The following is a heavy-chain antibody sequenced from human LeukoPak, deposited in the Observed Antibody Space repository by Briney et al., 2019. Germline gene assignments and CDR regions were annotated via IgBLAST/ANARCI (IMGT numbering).Heavy chain of an antibody. V-gene: IGHV4-4*07. J-gene: IGHJ6*03. Sequence: SETLSLTCTVSGGSISSYYWSWIRQPAGEGLEWIGRIYTSGSTNYNPSLKSRVTMSVDTSKNQFSLKLTSVTAADTAVYYCARGRITGTTGRLVYYYYHMDVWGKGTTVTVSS. CDR1: GGSISSYY. CDR3: ARGRITGTTGRLVYYYYHMDV. D-gene: IGHD1-7*01. CDR2: IYTSGST.